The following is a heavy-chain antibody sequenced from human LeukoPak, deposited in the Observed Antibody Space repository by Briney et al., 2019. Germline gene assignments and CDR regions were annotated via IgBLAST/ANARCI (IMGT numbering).Heavy chain of an antibody. D-gene: IGHD2-21*02. CDR1: GGSFSGYY. V-gene: IGHV4-34*01. CDR2: INHSGST. J-gene: IGHJ4*02. CDR3: ARSGTYCGGDCSDY. Sequence: SETLSLTCAVYGGSFSGYYWGWIRQPPGKGLEWIGEINHSGSTNYNPSLKSRVTISVDTSKNQFSLKLSSVTAADTAVYYCARSGTYCGGDCSDYWGQGTLVTVSS.